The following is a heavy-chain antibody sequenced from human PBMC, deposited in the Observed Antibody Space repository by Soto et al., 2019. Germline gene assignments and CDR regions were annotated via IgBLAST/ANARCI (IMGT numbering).Heavy chain of an antibody. D-gene: IGHD3-10*01. J-gene: IGHJ5*02. CDR2: IYYRGST. V-gene: IGHV4-61*01. Sequence: QVQLQESGPGLVKPSETLSLTCTVSGGSVSSGSYYWSWIRQPPGKGLEWIGYIYYRGSTNYNPSLKSRVAMSVDTCKNQFSLTMSSVTAADTAVYYCAGGYYGSGSYYNVDWFDPWGQGTLVTVSP. CDR3: AGGYYGSGSYYNVDWFDP. CDR1: GGSVSSGSYY.